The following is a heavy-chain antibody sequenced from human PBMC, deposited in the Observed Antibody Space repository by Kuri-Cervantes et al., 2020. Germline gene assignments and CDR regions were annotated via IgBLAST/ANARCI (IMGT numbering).Heavy chain of an antibody. J-gene: IGHJ6*02. CDR1: GFTFSSYS. CDR2: ISSSGSTI. Sequence: GSLRLSCAASGFTFSSYSMNWVRQAPGKGLEWVSYISSSGSTIYYADSVKGRFTISRDNAKNSLYLQMNSLRAEDTAVYYCARDHARAVELERPHPIRGSGLYGMDVWGQGTTVTVSS. CDR3: ARDHARAVELERPHPIRGSGLYGMDV. D-gene: IGHD1-1*01. V-gene: IGHV3-48*04.